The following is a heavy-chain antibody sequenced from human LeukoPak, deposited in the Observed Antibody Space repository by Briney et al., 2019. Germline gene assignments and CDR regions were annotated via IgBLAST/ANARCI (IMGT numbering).Heavy chain of an antibody. D-gene: IGHD3-10*01. J-gene: IGHJ4*02. CDR3: ARESYSGVTVPYFDY. CDR2: ISGSGGST. CDR1: GFTLRSYG. Sequence: PGGSLRLSCAVSGFTLRSYGMSWVRQAPGKGLEWVSTISGSGGSTYYADSVKGRFTISRDKSKNTLYLQMNSLRAEDTAVYYCARESYSGVTVPYFDYWGQGTLVTVSS. V-gene: IGHV3-23*01.